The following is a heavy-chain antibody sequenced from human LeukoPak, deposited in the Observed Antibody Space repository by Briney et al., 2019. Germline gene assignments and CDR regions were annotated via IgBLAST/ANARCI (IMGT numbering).Heavy chain of an antibody. CDR1: GFTFSSYG. V-gene: IGHV3-23*01. J-gene: IGHJ4*02. D-gene: IGHD6-13*01. CDR3: AKRPAAGTSGYYFDY. CDR2: ISGSGGST. Sequence: GGSLRLSCAASGFTFSSYGMSWVRQAPGKGLEWVSAISGSGGSTYYADSVKGRFTISRDNSKNTLYLQMNSLRAEDTAVYYCAKRPAAGTSGYYFDYWGQGTLVTVSS.